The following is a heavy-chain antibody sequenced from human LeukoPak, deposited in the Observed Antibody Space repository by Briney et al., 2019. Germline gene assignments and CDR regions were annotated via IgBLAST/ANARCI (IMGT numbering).Heavy chain of an antibody. D-gene: IGHD3-10*01. J-gene: IGHJ4*02. V-gene: IGHV1-18*01. CDR3: ARDQLDYYGSGISD. CDR1: GYTFTSYG. Sequence: ASVKVSCKASGYTFTSYGISWVRQAPGQGLELMGWISAYNGNTNYAQKLQGRVTMTTDTSTSTAYMELRSLRSDDTAVYYCARDQLDYYGSGISDWGQGTLVTVSS. CDR2: ISAYNGNT.